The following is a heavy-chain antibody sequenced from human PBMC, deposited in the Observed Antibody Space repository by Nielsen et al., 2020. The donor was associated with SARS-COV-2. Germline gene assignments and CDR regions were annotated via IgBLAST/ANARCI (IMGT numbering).Heavy chain of an antibody. D-gene: IGHD5-18*01. CDR3: ATQAEGYSHPLDY. V-gene: IGHV3-23*01. J-gene: IGHJ4*02. CDR2: IGPSGTST. Sequence: GGSLRLSCAVSGLTFGKHAMSWVRQAPGKGLEWVSLIGPSGTSTHYADSVKGRFSISRDNSKNTLYLQMNSLRADDTAVYHCATQAEGYSHPLDYWGQGTLVTVSS. CDR1: GLTFGKHA.